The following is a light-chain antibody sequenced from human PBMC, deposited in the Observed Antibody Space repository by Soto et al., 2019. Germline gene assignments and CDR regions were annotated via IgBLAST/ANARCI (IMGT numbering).Light chain of an antibody. J-gene: IGKJ1*01. V-gene: IGKV3-20*01. CDR1: QSVSSSY. Sequence: EIVLTQSPGTLSLSPGGRATLSCRASQSVSSSYLAWYQQKPGQAPRLLIYGASSRATGIPDRFSGSGSGTDFTLTISRLEPEDFAVYYRQQYGSSRWTFGQGTKVDIK. CDR3: QQYGSSRWT. CDR2: GAS.